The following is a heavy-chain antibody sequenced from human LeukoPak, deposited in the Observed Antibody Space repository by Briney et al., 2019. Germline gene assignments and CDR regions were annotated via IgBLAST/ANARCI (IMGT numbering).Heavy chain of an antibody. CDR2: IFHTGNT. CDR1: GFTVSSIS. V-gene: IGHV4-4*02. J-gene: IGHJ4*02. Sequence: GSLRLSRAASGFTVSSISMSWVRQPPGKGLEWIGEIFHTGNTNYNPSLKSRVTISADQSKNQFSLTLSSVTAADTAVYYCATEMYYDGSGPHFDYWGQGTLVTVSS. CDR3: ATEMYYDGSGPHFDY. D-gene: IGHD3-22*01.